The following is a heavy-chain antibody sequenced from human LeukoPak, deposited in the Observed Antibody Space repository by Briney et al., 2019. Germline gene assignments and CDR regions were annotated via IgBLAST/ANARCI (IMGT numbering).Heavy chain of an antibody. J-gene: IGHJ5*02. Sequence: SVTLSLTCTVSGGSISSSSYYWGWIRQPPGKGLEWIGSIYYSGSTYYNPSLKSRVTISMDTSKNQFSLSLSSVTAADTAVYYCARGHAGDTYHWFDPWGQGTLVTVSS. D-gene: IGHD2-21*01. CDR3: ARGHAGDTYHWFDP. CDR1: GGSISSSSYY. CDR2: IYYSGST. V-gene: IGHV4-39*07.